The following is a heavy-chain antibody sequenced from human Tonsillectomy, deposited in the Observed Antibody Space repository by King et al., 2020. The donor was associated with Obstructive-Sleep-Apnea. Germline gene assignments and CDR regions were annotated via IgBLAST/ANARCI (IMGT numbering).Heavy chain of an antibody. CDR1: GFTFRNYA. J-gene: IGHJ4*02. Sequence: VQLVESGGGLVQPGGSLRLSCVASGFTFRNYAMTWVRQAPGKGLEWVSAMSARDGSTYYADSVKGRLTISRDNSKNTLSLQMNSLRAEDTAVYYCAKTYSSGWFLKPDYFDFWGQGTLVTVSS. CDR3: AKTYSSGWFLKPDYFDF. D-gene: IGHD6-19*01. V-gene: IGHV3-23*04. CDR2: MSARDGST.